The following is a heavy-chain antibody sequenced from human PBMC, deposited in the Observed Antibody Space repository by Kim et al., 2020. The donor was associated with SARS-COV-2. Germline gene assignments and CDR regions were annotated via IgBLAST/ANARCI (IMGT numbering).Heavy chain of an antibody. CDR3: ASEHTMIVVVTTYCYYGMND. CDR1: GFTFSSYA. CDR2: ISYDGSNK. J-gene: IGHJ6*02. V-gene: IGHV3-30*04. D-gene: IGHD3-22*01. Sequence: GGSLRLFCAASGFTFSSYAMHWVRQAPGKGLEWVAVISYDGSNKYYADSVKGRFTISRDNSKNTLYPQMNSLRAEDTAVYYYASEHTMIVVVTTYCYYGMNDWGQGTTISVSS.